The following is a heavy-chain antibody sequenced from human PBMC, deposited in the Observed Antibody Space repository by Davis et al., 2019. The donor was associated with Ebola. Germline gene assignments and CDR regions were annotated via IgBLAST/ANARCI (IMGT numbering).Heavy chain of an antibody. CDR3: AREGTGDGFIYYYGMDV. CDR1: GYTFSNYA. J-gene: IGHJ6*02. D-gene: IGHD1-1*01. V-gene: IGHV1-8*01. CDR2: MNPNSGDT. Sequence: AASVKVSCKASGYTFSNYAINWVRQATGQGLEWMRWMNPNSGDTGYAQKFQGRVTMTRNTSISTAYMELSSLRSEDTAVYYCAREGTGDGFIYYYGMDVWGQGTTVTVSS.